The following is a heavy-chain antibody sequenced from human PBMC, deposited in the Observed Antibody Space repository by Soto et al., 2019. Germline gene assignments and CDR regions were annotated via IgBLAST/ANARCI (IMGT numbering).Heavy chain of an antibody. CDR3: ARSYGNARVDY. Sequence: SETLSLTCTVSGGSISNNNDHWGWIRQPPGKGLEWIGTFSYSVSTYYNPSLQSRVTMSVDTSKTQFSLKLTSVTAADTAVYYCARSYGNARVDYWGQGTLVTVSS. V-gene: IGHV4-39*01. CDR2: FSYSVST. CDR1: GGSISNNNDH. J-gene: IGHJ4*02. D-gene: IGHD3-10*01.